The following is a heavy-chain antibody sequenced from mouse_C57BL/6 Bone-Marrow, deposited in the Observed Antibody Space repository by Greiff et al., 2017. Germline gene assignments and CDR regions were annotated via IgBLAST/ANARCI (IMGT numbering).Heavy chain of an antibody. Sequence: VQLQQSGPGLVKPSQSLSLTCSVTGYSITSGYYWNWIRQFPGKKLEWMGYISYDGSNNYNPSLKNRMSITLDTSKNQFFLKLNSVNTEDTATYYCANYYGSSYEDYAMDYWGQGTSVTVSS. J-gene: IGHJ4*01. D-gene: IGHD1-1*01. CDR2: ISYDGSN. CDR1: GYSITSGYY. CDR3: ANYYGSSYEDYAMDY. V-gene: IGHV3-6*01.